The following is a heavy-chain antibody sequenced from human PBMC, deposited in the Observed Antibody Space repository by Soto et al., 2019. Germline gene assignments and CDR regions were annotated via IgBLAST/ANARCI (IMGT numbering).Heavy chain of an antibody. D-gene: IGHD6-13*01. CDR2: INPASGST. Sequence: QVQLVQSGAEVKKPGASVKLSCRTSGYTFTHYYIHWVRQAPGQGLEWLAIINPASGSTNYAQDFHGRVTLTMDTSTTTVYMELSGLRAEDTAIFYCAGDFAAGDYWGQGTLVTVSS. V-gene: IGHV1-46*01. CDR3: AGDFAAGDY. CDR1: GYTFTHYY. J-gene: IGHJ4*02.